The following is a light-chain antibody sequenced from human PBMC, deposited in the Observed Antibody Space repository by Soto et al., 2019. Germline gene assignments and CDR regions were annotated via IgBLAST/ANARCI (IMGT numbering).Light chain of an antibody. J-gene: IGKJ1*01. CDR3: QQTSRTPKT. V-gene: IGKV1-39*01. CDR2: AAS. CDR1: QSISSW. Sequence: DIQMTQSPSTLSAYVGDRVTITCRASQSISSWLAWYQQKPGKAPKLLIYAASSLHSGVPSRFSGAGSGTDFTLTISSLQPEDFATYYCQQTSRTPKTFGQGTKVDI.